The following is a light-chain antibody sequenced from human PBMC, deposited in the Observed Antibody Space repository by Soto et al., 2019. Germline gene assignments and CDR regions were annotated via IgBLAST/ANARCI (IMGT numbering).Light chain of an antibody. Sequence: DIQMTQSPSTLSGSVGDRRTVTCRASQTISSWLAWYPQKPGKAPKLLIYKASTLTSGVHSRVSGSGSWTEFTLTISSLQPDDFDTDYCQHYNRSPEAFGQGTQVDIK. CDR1: QTISSW. CDR2: KAS. J-gene: IGKJ1*01. V-gene: IGKV1-5*03. CDR3: QHYNRSPEA.